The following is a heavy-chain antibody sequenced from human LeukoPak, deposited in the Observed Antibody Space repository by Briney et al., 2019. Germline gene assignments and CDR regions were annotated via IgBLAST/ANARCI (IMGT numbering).Heavy chain of an antibody. Sequence: SETLSLTCTVSGGSISSYYWSWIRQPPGKGLEWIGYIYYSGSTNYNPSLKSRVTISVDTSKNRFSLKLSSVTAADTAVYYCARGVVGRSDDYWGQGTLVTVSS. CDR1: GGSISSYY. D-gene: IGHD2-15*01. V-gene: IGHV4-59*01. CDR2: IYYSGST. CDR3: ARGVVGRSDDY. J-gene: IGHJ4*02.